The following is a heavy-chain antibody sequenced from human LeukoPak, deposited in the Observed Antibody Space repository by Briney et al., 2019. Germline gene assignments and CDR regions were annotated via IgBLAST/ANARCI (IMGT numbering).Heavy chain of an antibody. Sequence: SETLSLTCTVSGGSISSYYWSWIRQPAGKGLEWIGRIYTSGSTNYNPSLRSRVTMSVDTSKNQFSLKLSSVTAADTAVYYCARAGGGYCSSTSCYTPPDYWGQGTLVTVSS. CDR3: ARAGGGYCSSTSCYTPPDY. CDR2: IYTSGST. D-gene: IGHD2-2*01. V-gene: IGHV4-4*07. CDR1: GGSISSYY. J-gene: IGHJ4*02.